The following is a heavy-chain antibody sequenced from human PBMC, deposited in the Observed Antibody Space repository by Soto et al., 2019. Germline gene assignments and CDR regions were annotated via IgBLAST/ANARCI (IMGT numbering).Heavy chain of an antibody. CDR3: ARSGGYNFGY. Sequence: PSETLSLTCTVSGGSISSGFYYWSWIRQHPGEGLEWIGYIYYSGSTYYSPSLKSRVTISVDTSKDQFSLNLSSVTAADTAVYYCARSGGYNFGYWGQGTLVTVSS. D-gene: IGHD5-12*01. J-gene: IGHJ4*02. CDR1: GGSISSGFYY. V-gene: IGHV4-31*03. CDR2: IYYSGST.